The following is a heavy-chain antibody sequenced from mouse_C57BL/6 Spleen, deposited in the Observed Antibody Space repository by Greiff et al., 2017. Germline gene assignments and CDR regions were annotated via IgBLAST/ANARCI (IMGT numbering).Heavy chain of an antibody. J-gene: IGHJ1*03. V-gene: IGHV1-15*01. CDR3: TRSVLREGYFDV. CDR1: GYTFTDYE. D-gene: IGHD1-1*01. Sequence: QVHVKQSGAELVRPGASVTLSCKASGYTFTDYEMHWVKQTPVHGLEWIGAIDPETGGTAYNQKFKGKAILTADKSSSTAYMELRSLTSEDSAVYYCTRSVLREGYFDVWGTGTTVTVSS. CDR2: IDPETGGT.